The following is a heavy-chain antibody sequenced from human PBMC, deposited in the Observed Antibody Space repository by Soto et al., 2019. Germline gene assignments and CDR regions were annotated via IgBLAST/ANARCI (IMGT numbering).Heavy chain of an antibody. J-gene: IGHJ5*02. CDR3: ASVTRYCTGGGCNPNWFDP. CDR1: GGSISSGDYY. CDR2: IFYTGST. V-gene: IGHV4-30-4*01. D-gene: IGHD2-8*02. Sequence: ASETLSLTCTVSGGSISSGDYYWSWIRQPPGKGLEWIGCIFYTGSTYYNPSLKSRITISVHTSKSQFSLKLTSVTAADTAVYYCASVTRYCTGGGCNPNWFDPWGQGTLVTVSS.